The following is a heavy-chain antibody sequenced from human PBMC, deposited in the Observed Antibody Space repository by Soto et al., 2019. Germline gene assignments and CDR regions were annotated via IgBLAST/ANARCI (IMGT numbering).Heavy chain of an antibody. Sequence: QDQLVQSGAEVKKPGASVTVSCKASGYSFTNYGVTWVRQAPGQGLEWMGWISAFNGNTHYAQNLQGRVTMTTGASTRTAYMELRSLGSHDTAVYYCARDRGVAPPVAGNTHYYYYMDVWGKGTTVTVSS. J-gene: IGHJ6*03. CDR1: GYSFTNYG. V-gene: IGHV1-18*01. CDR2: ISAFNGNT. CDR3: ARDRGVAPPVAGNTHYYYYMDV. D-gene: IGHD6-19*01.